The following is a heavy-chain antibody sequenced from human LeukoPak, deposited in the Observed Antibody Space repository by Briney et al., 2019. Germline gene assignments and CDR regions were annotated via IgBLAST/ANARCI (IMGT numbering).Heavy chain of an antibody. CDR2: VDGGGGGT. CDR1: GFTLSSYA. V-gene: IGHV3-23*01. CDR3: AKQSAGSAAWYSLHYDF. D-gene: IGHD6-13*01. J-gene: IGHJ4*02. Sequence: GGSLRLSCAASGFTLSSYAMTWVRQAPGRGLGWVSSVDGGGGGTYYADSVKGRFTISRDNSKDTLYLQMNGLRAEDTAVYFCAKQSAGSAAWYSLHYDFWGQGTLVTVSS.